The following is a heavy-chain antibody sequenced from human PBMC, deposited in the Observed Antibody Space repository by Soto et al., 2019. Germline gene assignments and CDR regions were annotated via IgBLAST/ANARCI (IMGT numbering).Heavy chain of an antibody. V-gene: IGHV4-59*01. D-gene: IGHD5-18*01. CDR2: IYYSGST. J-gene: IGHJ4*02. CDR1: GGSISSYY. Sequence: SSETLSLTCTVSGGSISSYYWSWIRQPPGKGLEWIGYIYYSGSTNYNPSLKSRVTISVDTSKNQFSLKLSSVTAADTAVYYCARGADTAMDTGYFDYWGQGTLVTVSS. CDR3: ARGADTAMDTGYFDY.